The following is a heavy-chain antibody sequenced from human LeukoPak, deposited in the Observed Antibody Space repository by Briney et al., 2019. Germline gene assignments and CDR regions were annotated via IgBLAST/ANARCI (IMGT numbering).Heavy chain of an antibody. CDR3: AREGIVVVPAAIRYFDY. D-gene: IGHD2-2*02. J-gene: IGHJ4*02. V-gene: IGHV1-18*01. CDR1: GYTFTSYG. Sequence: ASVKVSCKASGYTFTSYGISWVRQAPGQGLEWMGGISAYNGITNYAQRLQGRVTMTTDTSTSTAYMELRSLRSDDTAVYYCAREGIVVVPAAIRYFDYWGQGTLVTVSS. CDR2: ISAYNGIT.